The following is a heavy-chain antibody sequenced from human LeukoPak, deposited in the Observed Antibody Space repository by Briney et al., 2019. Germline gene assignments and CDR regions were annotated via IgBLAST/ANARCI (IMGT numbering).Heavy chain of an antibody. D-gene: IGHD3-10*01. Sequence: GGSLRLSCAASGFTFSNYWMHWVRQAPGKGLEWVSRIYSDGSNTVYAEPVKGRFTISRDNAKNTLFLQMNSLRAEDTAVYYCGRGASWQGNVCEIWGQGTMVTVSS. J-gene: IGHJ3*02. CDR3: GRGASWQGNVCEI. CDR2: IYSDGSNT. V-gene: IGHV3-74*01. CDR1: GFTFSNYW.